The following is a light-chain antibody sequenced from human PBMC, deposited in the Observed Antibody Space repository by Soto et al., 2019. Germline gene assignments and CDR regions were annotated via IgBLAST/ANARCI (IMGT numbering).Light chain of an antibody. CDR3: QQSYTTPPWT. CDR2: DAS. CDR1: QSISNY. V-gene: IGKV1-39*01. Sequence: DIQMTQSPSSLSASVGDRVTITCRASQSISNYLNWYQQKPGKAPKVLIYDASSLQSGVPSRFSGSVSGTDFTLTISSLQPEDFATYYCQQSYTTPPWTFGKGTKVEIK. J-gene: IGKJ1*01.